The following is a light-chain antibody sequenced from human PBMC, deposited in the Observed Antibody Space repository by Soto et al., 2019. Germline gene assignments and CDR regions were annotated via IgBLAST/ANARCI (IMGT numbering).Light chain of an antibody. CDR1: QSVSSRS. V-gene: IGKV3-20*01. CDR2: GSS. Sequence: EIVLTQSPGTLSLSPGERATLSCRASQSVSSRSLAWYQQKPCQAPRLLMYGSSNRATGIPDRFSGTGSGTDFTLTISRLEPEDFAVDYWQQYGSSPYTFGLGTKLEIK. CDR3: QQYGSSPYT. J-gene: IGKJ2*01.